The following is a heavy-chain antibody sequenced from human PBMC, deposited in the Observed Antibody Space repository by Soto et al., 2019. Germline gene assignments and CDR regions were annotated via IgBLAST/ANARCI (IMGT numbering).Heavy chain of an antibody. CDR2: INDSGNI. CDR3: ARGLILWFGEFSRQGGYYYYMDV. V-gene: IGHV4-34*01. D-gene: IGHD3-10*01. CDR1: GGSFSGYQ. Sequence: QVQLQQWGAGLLKPSETLSLTCAVYGGSFSGYQWTWIRQTPGKRLEWIGEINDSGNINYNPSLKIRVTILHDTHKKQNYTNLSAVPAADTAVNYCARGLILWFGEFSRQGGYYYYMDVWGKGTTVTVSS. J-gene: IGHJ6*03.